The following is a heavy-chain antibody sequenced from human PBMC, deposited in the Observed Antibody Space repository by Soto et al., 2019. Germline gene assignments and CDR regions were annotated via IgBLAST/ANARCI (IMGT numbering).Heavy chain of an antibody. Sequence: QVHLVQSGAEVKKPGSSVKVSCKASGGTFSSYAISWVRQAPGQGLEWMGGIIPIFDTANYAQKFQGRVTSTADESTSTAYMDLSSLRTEDTAVYDCARVAVPYSSSWGYFDYWGQGTLVTVSS. CDR2: IIPIFDTA. V-gene: IGHV1-69*12. J-gene: IGHJ4*02. D-gene: IGHD6-13*01. CDR3: ARVAVPYSSSWGYFDY. CDR1: GGTFSSYA.